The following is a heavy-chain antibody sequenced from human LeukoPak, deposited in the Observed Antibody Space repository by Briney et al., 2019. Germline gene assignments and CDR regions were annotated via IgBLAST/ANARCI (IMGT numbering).Heavy chain of an antibody. CDR3: AQDLGDYYGSGSSLHPVNWFDP. V-gene: IGHV3-23*01. Sequence: PGGSLRLSCAASGFTFSIYAMSWVRQAPGKGLEWDSAISGSGGSAYYADSVKGRFTISRDSSKNTLYLQMNSLRAEDTAVYYCAQDLGDYYGSGSSLHPVNWFDPWGQGTLVTISS. CDR1: GFTFSIYA. CDR2: ISGSGGSA. D-gene: IGHD3-10*01. J-gene: IGHJ5*02.